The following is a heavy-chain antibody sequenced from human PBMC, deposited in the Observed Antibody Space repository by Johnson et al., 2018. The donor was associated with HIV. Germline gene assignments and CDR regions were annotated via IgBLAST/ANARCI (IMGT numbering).Heavy chain of an antibody. Sequence: MKWVRQTPGMGLEWVSAINWNAGRTGYTDSVKGRFTISRDNAKNTLYLQMNSLRAEDTAVYYCVRGLDIWGQGTEVTVSS. CDR3: VRGLDI. J-gene: IGHJ3*02. V-gene: IGHV3-20*03. CDR2: INWNAGRT.